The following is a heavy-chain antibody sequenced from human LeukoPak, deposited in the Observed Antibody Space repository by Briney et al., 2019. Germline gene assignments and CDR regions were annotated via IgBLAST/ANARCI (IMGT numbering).Heavy chain of an antibody. Sequence: GGSLRLSCAASGFTFSSYNMNWVRQAPGKGLEWVSCTSSSSSYIYYADSVKGRFTISRDNAKNTLYLQMNSLRAEDTAVYYCARGAYYYDSSGYYYDYWGQGTLVTVSS. D-gene: IGHD3-22*01. CDR1: GFTFSSYN. J-gene: IGHJ4*02. V-gene: IGHV3-21*01. CDR2: TSSSSSYI. CDR3: ARGAYYYDSSGYYYDY.